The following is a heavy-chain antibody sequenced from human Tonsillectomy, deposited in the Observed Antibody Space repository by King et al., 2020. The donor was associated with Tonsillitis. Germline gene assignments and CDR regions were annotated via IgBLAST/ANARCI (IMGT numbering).Heavy chain of an antibody. V-gene: IGHV3-7*03. J-gene: IGHJ2*01. CDR3: VRDNPPAYWFFAL. CDR2: IKQDGSEK. Sequence: VQLVESGGDLVQPGGSLRLSCAASGFSFSDYWMSWVRQAPGKGLEWVAHIKQDGSEKYYVDSVKGRFTSSRDNAKNSLYLQMNSLRAEDTAVYYCVRDNPPAYWFFALWGRGTLVTVSS. CDR1: GFSFSDYW.